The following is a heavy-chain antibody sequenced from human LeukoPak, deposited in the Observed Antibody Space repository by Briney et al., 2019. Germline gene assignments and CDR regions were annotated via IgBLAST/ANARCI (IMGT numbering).Heavy chain of an antibody. D-gene: IGHD6-19*01. CDR3: ARDSGSGWLFDY. V-gene: IGHV4-4*02. Sequence: SETLSLTCAVSGGSISSNWWSWVRQPPGKGLEWIGEIQHSGRTNYNPSLKSRITISVDKSKNQFSLNLYSVTAADTAMYYCARDSGSGWLFDYWGQGTLVTVSS. J-gene: IGHJ4*02. CDR1: GGSISSNW. CDR2: IQHSGRT.